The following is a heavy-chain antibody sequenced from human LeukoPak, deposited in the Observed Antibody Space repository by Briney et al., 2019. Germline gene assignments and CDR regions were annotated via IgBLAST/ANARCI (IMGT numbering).Heavy chain of an antibody. CDR1: GYTFTGYY. J-gene: IGHJ4*02. CDR3: ARRYYDSSGYPADY. V-gene: IGHV1-2*02. CDR2: INPNSGGT. Sequence: ASVKVSCKASGYTFTGYYMHWVRQAPGQGLEWMGWINPNSGGTNYAQKFQGRVTMTRDTSISTAYMELSRLRSDDTAVYYCARRYYDSSGYPADYWGQGTVVTVSS. D-gene: IGHD3-22*01.